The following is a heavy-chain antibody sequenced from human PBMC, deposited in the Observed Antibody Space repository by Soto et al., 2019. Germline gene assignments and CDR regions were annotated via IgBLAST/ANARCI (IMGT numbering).Heavy chain of an antibody. CDR1: GFTFSSYS. V-gene: IGHV3-21*01. Sequence: GGSLRLSCAASGFTFSSYSMSWVRQAPGKGLEWVSSISSSSSYIYYADSVKGRFTISRDNAKNSLYLQMNSLRAEDTAVYYCARDPPGYCSGGSCYQGLFDYWGQGTLVTVSS. D-gene: IGHD2-15*01. J-gene: IGHJ4*02. CDR2: ISSSSSYI. CDR3: ARDPPGYCSGGSCYQGLFDY.